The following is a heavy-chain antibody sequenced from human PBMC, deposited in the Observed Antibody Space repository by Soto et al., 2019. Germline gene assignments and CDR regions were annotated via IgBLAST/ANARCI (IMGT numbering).Heavy chain of an antibody. CDR3: ARAFRVVTPYFDY. CDR2: IWYDGSNK. Sequence: PGGSLRLSCAASGFTFSSYGMHWVRQAPGKGLEWVAVIWYDGSNKYYADSVKGRFTISRDNSKNTLYLQMNSLRAEDTAVYYCARAFRVVTPYFDYWGQGTLVTVSS. J-gene: IGHJ4*02. V-gene: IGHV3-33*01. D-gene: IGHD3-3*01. CDR1: GFTFSSYG.